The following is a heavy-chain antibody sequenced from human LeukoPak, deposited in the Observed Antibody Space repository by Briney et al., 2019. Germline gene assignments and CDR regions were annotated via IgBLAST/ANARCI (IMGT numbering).Heavy chain of an antibody. CDR2: INPNSGGT. CDR3: ASSITIFGVVPALFDY. CDR1: GYTFTGYY. Sequence: ASVKVSCKASGYTFTGYYMHWVRQAPGQGLEWMGWINPNSGGTNYAQKFQDRVTMTRDTSISTAYMELSRLRSDDTDVYYCASSITIFGVVPALFDYWGQGTLVTVSS. D-gene: IGHD3-3*01. V-gene: IGHV1-2*02. J-gene: IGHJ4*02.